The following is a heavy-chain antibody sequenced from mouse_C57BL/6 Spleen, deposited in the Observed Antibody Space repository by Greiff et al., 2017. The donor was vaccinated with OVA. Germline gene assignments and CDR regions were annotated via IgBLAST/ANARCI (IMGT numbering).Heavy chain of an antibody. CDR2: IYPGSGNT. V-gene: IGHV1-76*01. J-gene: IGHJ2*01. CDR1: GYTFTDYY. Sequence: VQLQQSGAELVRPGASVKLSCKASGYTFTDYYINWVKQRPGQGLEWIARIYPGSGNTYYNEKFKGKATLTAEKSSSTAYMQLSSLTSEDSAVYFCARSDYYGRDYWGQGTTLTVSS. CDR3: ARSDYYGRDY. D-gene: IGHD1-1*01.